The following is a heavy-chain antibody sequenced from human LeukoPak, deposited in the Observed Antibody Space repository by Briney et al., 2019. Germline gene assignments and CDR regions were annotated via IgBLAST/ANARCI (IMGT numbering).Heavy chain of an antibody. V-gene: IGHV1-2*02. Sequence: GASVKVSCKASGYTFNIYYMHWMRQAPGQRLGWMGWINPNSGATNYAQKFQGRVTMTRDTSISTAYMELRSLRSDDTAVYYCARGPATGDFDYWGQGTLVTVSS. CDR2: INPNSGAT. J-gene: IGHJ4*02. CDR3: ARGPATGDFDY. D-gene: IGHD7-27*01. CDR1: GYTFNIYY.